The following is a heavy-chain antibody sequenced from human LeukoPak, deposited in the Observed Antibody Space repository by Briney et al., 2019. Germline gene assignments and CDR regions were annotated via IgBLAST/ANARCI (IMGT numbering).Heavy chain of an antibody. CDR2: MNPNSGRT. CDR3: TRETSSRYFDY. CDR1: GYTLTSYD. J-gene: IGHJ4*01. V-gene: IGHV1-8*01. Sequence: AASVKVSCKASGYTLTSYDINWLRQATGQGLEWMGWMNPNSGRTGYAQNFQGRITITRNTSISTAYMELSSLRSEDTAVYYCTRETSSRYFDYWGQGSLVTVSS.